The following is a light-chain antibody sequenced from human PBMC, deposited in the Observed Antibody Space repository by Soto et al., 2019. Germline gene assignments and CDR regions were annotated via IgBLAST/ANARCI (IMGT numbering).Light chain of an antibody. CDR1: QGISSA. Sequence: AIQLTQSPSSLSASVGERVTITCRASQGISSALAWYQQRPGKAPKLLIYDASKLERGVPSRFSGSGAGTDFTLSISCQQPEDFATYYCQQFGGYPRTFGQGTKLEIK. CDR2: DAS. J-gene: IGKJ2*01. CDR3: QQFGGYPRT. V-gene: IGKV1-13*02.